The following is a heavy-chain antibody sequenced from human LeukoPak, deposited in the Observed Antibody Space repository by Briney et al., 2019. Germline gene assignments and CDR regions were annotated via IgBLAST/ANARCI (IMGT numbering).Heavy chain of an antibody. CDR1: GFTFSSYS. J-gene: IGHJ4*02. Sequence: GGSLRLSCAASGFTFSSYSVNWVRQAPGKGLEWVSSISSSSSYIYYADSVKGRFTISRDNAKNSLYLQMNSLRAEDTAVYYCARAMSGCSSTSCYDYWGQGTLVTVSS. CDR3: ARAMSGCSSTSCYDY. CDR2: ISSSSSYI. D-gene: IGHD2-2*01. V-gene: IGHV3-21*01.